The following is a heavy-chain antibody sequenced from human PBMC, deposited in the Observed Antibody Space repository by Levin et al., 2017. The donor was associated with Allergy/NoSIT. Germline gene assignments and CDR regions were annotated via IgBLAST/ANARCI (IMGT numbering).Heavy chain of an antibody. Sequence: GGSLRLSCAASEFTFSSYSMNWVRQAPGKRLEWVSYISSSRKTIYYADSVKGRFTISRDNAKNSLYLQMNSLRDEDTAVYYCARGYYYDGPAYFDYWGQGTLVTVSS. CDR1: EFTFSSYS. D-gene: IGHD3-22*01. CDR3: ARGYYYDGPAYFDY. V-gene: IGHV3-48*02. CDR2: ISSSRKTI. J-gene: IGHJ4*02.